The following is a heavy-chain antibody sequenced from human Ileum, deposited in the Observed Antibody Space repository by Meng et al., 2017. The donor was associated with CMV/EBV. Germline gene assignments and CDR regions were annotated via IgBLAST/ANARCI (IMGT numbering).Heavy chain of an antibody. J-gene: IGHJ5*02. CDR2: IYSRGTT. V-gene: IGHV4-39*07. CDR1: GGSISSSSYD. D-gene: IGHD4-11*01. Sequence: LRLRGSGPGLVKRSETLSPTWPVSGGSISSSSYDWGLIRQPPGKRLEWIGSIYSRGTTYYNPSLKSRVTMSIDTSTNQFSLNLRSVTAADTAVYYCVRDKDNNYLLDWFDPWGQGTLVTVSS. CDR3: VRDKDNNYLLDWFDP.